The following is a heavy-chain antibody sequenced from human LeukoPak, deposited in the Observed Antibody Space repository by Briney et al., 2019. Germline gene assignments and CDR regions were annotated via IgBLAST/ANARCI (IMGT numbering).Heavy chain of an antibody. CDR1: GSTFSSYA. V-gene: IGHV3-23*01. Sequence: GGSLRLSCAASGSTFSSYAMSWVRQAPGKGLEWVSAISGSGGSTYYADSVKGRFTISRDNSKNTLYLQMNSLRAEDTAVYYCAKMDTYYYGSGSYKFDPWGQGTLVTVSS. CDR3: AKMDTYYYGSGSYKFDP. D-gene: IGHD3-10*01. J-gene: IGHJ5*02. CDR2: ISGSGGST.